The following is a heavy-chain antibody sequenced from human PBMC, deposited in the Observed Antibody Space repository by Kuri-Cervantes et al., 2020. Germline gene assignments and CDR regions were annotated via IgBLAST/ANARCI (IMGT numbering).Heavy chain of an antibody. Sequence: ASVKVSCKASGYTFTAYYMHWVRQAPGQGLEWMGWINPNRGGTDYAQTFQGRVTMTRDTSISTAYMELSGLRSDDTAVYYCARVVVNTPTYWGQGTLVTVSS. CDR2: INPNRGGT. J-gene: IGHJ4*02. CDR3: ARVVVNTPTY. CDR1: GYTFTAYY. V-gene: IGHV1-2*02. D-gene: IGHD5-18*01.